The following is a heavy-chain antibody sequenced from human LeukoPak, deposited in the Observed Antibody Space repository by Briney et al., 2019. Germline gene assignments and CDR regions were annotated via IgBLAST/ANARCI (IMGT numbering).Heavy chain of an antibody. CDR1: GFTFSSYG. CDR3: AKDGSSGWYSGAFDI. V-gene: IGHV3-23*01. D-gene: IGHD6-19*01. CDR2: ISGSDGST. Sequence: GGSLRLSCAASGFTFSSYGMHWVRQAPGKGLEWVSRISGSDGSTDYADSVKGRFTISRDNSKNTLYLQMNSLRAEDTAVYYCAKDGSSGWYSGAFDIWGRGTMVTVSS. J-gene: IGHJ3*02.